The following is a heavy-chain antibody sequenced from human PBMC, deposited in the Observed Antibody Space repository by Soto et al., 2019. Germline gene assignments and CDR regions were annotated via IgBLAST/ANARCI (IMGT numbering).Heavy chain of an antibody. Sequence: GASVKVSCKTSGYSFTTYGISWVRQAPGQGLEWMGWTSSNNGKTKYAQKFQGRVTMTTDKSTNTVHMKLRSLRSGDTAVYYCARTSVAQSEDYFDYWGQGTLVTVSS. CDR2: TSSNNGKT. CDR1: GYSFTTYG. D-gene: IGHD5-12*01. V-gene: IGHV1-18*01. CDR3: ARTSVAQSEDYFDY. J-gene: IGHJ4*02.